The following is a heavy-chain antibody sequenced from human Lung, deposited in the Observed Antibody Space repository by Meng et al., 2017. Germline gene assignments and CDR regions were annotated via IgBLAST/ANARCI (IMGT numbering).Heavy chain of an antibody. D-gene: IGHD1-7*01. CDR2: ISHSGST. V-gene: IGHV4-4*02. Sequence: QLPLQESGQRIVQPSGTLSLACAVSGDSITRTQWWSWLRQTPGKGLEWIGEISHSGSTVYRPSLQGRVSISLDKSNNEFSLKLTSVTAADTAVYYCARETLRELGLFHYWGQGILVTVSS. CDR1: GDSITRTQW. J-gene: IGHJ4*02. CDR3: ARETLRELGLFHY.